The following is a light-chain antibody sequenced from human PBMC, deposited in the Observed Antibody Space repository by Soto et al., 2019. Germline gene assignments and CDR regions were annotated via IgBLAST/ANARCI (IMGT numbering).Light chain of an antibody. V-gene: IGKV3-15*01. J-gene: IGKJ2*01. CDR1: QSVRDN. Sequence: EILLTQSPATLAVSPGEGATLSCRASQSVRDNLAWYQQKPGQAPRRLIYRASTRATGVPARFSGSGSGTEFTLTISSLQSEDVSVYFCQHYNFWPHTFGQGTKVDIK. CDR3: QHYNFWPHT. CDR2: RAS.